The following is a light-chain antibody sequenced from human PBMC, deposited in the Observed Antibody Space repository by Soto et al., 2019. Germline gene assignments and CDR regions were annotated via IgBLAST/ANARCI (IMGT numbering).Light chain of an antibody. J-gene: IGKJ4*01. CDR1: QSVNNQ. CDR2: DAS. V-gene: IGKV3-11*01. CDR3: QHRRNWPLT. Sequence: EIVLTQSPGTLSLSPGETATLSCRASQSVNNQVAWYQQKPGQAPRLLIYDASNRATGIPARISGSGSGTDFTLTISSLETEDFAVYYCQHRRNWPLTFGGGTKVETK.